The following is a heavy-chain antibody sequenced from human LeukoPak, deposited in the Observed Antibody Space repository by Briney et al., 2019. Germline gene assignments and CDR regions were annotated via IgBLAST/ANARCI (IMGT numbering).Heavy chain of an antibody. CDR2: INHSGST. CDR3: ARNLAKLLWFGERQYNWFDP. D-gene: IGHD3-10*01. CDR1: GGSVSSYY. V-gene: IGHV4-34*01. J-gene: IGHJ5*02. Sequence: PSETLSLTCTVSGGSVSSYYWSWIRQPPGKGLEWIGEINHSGSTNYNPSLKSRVTISVDTSKNQFSLKLSSVTAADTAVYYCARNLAKLLWFGERQYNWFDPWGQGTLVTVSS.